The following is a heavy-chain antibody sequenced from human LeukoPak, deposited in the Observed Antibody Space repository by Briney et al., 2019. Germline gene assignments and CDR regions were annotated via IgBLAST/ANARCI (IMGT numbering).Heavy chain of an antibody. CDR1: GGSISSGDYY. CDR2: IYYSGST. D-gene: IGHD3-10*01. CDR3: ARWFDYYGSGSYQNWFDP. Sequence: PSETLSLTCTVSGGSISSGDYYWSWIRQPPGKGLEWIGSIYYSGSTNYNPSLKSRVTISVDTSKNQFSLKLSSVTAADTAVYYCARWFDYYGSGSYQNWFDPWGQGTLVTVSS. J-gene: IGHJ5*02. V-gene: IGHV4-61*08.